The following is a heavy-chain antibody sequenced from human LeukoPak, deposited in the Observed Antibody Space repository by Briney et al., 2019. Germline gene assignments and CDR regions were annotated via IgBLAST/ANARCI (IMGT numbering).Heavy chain of an antibody. J-gene: IGHJ4*02. CDR2: ISAYNGNT. Sequence: GASVKVSCKASGYTFTSYGISWVRQAPGQGLEWMGWISAYNGNTNYAQKLQGRVTMTTDTSTSTAYMELRSLRSDDTAVYYCARPYLSQAPDEIVATNFDYWDQGTLVTVSS. CDR3: ARPYLSQAPDEIVATNFDY. D-gene: IGHD5-12*01. CDR1: GYTFTSYG. V-gene: IGHV1-18*01.